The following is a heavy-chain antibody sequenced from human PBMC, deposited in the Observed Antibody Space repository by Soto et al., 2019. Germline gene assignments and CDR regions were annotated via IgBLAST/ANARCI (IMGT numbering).Heavy chain of an antibody. CDR2: IYPGDSET. CDR1: GDSFTHYW. V-gene: IGHV5-51*01. D-gene: IGHD6-13*01. J-gene: IGHJ6*02. Sequence: PGESLKISCKGSGDSFTHYWIGWVRQMPGKGLEWMGIIYPGDSETRYSPSFQGQVTISADKSISTAYLQWSSLKASDTAMYYCARTAAAGKYYYGVDVWGQGTTVTVSS. CDR3: ARTAAAGKYYYGVDV.